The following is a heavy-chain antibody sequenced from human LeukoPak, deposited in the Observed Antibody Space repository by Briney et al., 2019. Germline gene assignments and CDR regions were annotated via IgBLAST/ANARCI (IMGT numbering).Heavy chain of an antibody. Sequence: PSETLSLTCTVSGDSISSYSWSWFRQPPGEGLEWSGHIYYSGSTTHNTSPKSRVTISVDTSKNQFSLKLSSVTAADTAVYYCARVLSPRHYDILTGYYLVLGAFDIWGQGTMVTVSS. CDR1: GDSISSYS. CDR2: IYYSGST. V-gene: IGHV4-59*01. J-gene: IGHJ3*02. D-gene: IGHD3-9*01. CDR3: ARVLSPRHYDILTGYYLVLGAFDI.